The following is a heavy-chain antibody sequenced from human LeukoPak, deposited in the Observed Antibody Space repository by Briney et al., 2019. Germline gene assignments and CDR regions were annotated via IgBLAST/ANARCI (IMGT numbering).Heavy chain of an antibody. Sequence: GGTLRLSCAASGFTFSSYGMSWVRQAPGKGLEWVSAISGSGGSTYYADSVKGRFTISRDNSKNTLYLQMNSLRAEDTAVYYCAKDRATAMEHFDYWGQGTLVTVSS. CDR3: AKDRATAMEHFDY. CDR2: ISGSGGST. D-gene: IGHD5-18*01. CDR1: GFTFSSYG. J-gene: IGHJ4*02. V-gene: IGHV3-23*01.